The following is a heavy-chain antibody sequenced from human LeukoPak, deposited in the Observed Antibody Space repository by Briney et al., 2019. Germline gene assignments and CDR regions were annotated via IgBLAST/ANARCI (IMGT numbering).Heavy chain of an antibody. CDR2: ISHSGST. D-gene: IGHD3-10*01. V-gene: IGHV4-34*01. Sequence: PSETLSLTCAVYGGSFSGYYWSWIRQPPGKGLEWLGEISHSGSTNYNPALKSRVTVSVDRSKNQFSLMLTSVTAADTAVYFCARGDASGSYSPYFDSWGRGTLVALSS. CDR1: GGSFSGYY. J-gene: IGHJ4*02. CDR3: ARGDASGSYSPYFDS.